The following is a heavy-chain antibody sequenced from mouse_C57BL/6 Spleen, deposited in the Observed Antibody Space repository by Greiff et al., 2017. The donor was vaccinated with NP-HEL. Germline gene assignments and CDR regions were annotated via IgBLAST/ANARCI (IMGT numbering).Heavy chain of an antibody. Sequence: QVQLKQSGAELVRPGTSVKVSCKASGYAFTNYLIEWVKQRPGQGLEWIGVINPGSGGTNYNEKFKGKATLTADKSSSTAYMQLSSLTSEDSAVYFCARSGGLRRGFDYWGQGTTLTVSS. D-gene: IGHD2-2*01. CDR2: INPGSGGT. CDR1: GYAFTNYL. V-gene: IGHV1-54*01. J-gene: IGHJ2*01. CDR3: ARSGGLRRGFDY.